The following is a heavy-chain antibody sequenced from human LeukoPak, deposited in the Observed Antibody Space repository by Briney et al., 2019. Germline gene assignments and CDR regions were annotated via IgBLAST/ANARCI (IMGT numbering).Heavy chain of an antibody. D-gene: IGHD2-15*01. Sequence: SETLSLTCTVSGGSISTYYWSWIRQPAGKGLEWIGRIYTSGSTNYNPSLKSRVTMSVDTPKNQFSLKLSSVTAADTAVYYCARDGGYPNWFDPWGQGTLVTVSS. J-gene: IGHJ5*02. CDR1: GGSISTYY. V-gene: IGHV4-4*07. CDR3: ARDGGYPNWFDP. CDR2: IYTSGST.